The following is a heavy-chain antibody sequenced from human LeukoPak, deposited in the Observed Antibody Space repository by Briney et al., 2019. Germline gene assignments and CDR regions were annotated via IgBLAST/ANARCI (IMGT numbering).Heavy chain of an antibody. CDR2: IYYTGNGNIGT. D-gene: IGHD3-16*01. CDR3: AADGGRAWAGFDH. Sequence: SETLSLTCTVSGDSISNYWWSWIRQPPGKGLEWIGYIYYTGNGNIGTGYNPSLKSRVTISADTSKNQFSLQLSSVTAADTAIYFCAADGGRAWAGFDHWGLGTLVTVSS. CDR1: GDSISNYW. V-gene: IGHV4-59*01. J-gene: IGHJ4*02.